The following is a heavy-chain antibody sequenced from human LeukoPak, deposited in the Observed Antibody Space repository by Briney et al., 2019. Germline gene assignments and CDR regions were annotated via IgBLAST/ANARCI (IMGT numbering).Heavy chain of an antibody. CDR3: ARKTYYYDSGSYSKSYYFDY. Sequence: GGSLRLSCAASGFTFSDFYMSWIRQAPGKGLEWLSDISSSSTDTDYADSVKGRFTISRDNAKNSLFLQLNSLRAEDTAVYYCARKTYYYDSGSYSKSYYFDYWGQGTLVTVSS. J-gene: IGHJ4*02. D-gene: IGHD3-10*01. CDR2: ISSSSTDT. V-gene: IGHV3-11*06. CDR1: GFTFSDFY.